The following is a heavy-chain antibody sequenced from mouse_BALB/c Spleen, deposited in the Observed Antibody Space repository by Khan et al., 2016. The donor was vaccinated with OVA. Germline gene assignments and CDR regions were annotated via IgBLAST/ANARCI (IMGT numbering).Heavy chain of an antibody. CDR3: ARIKKIVATYFDY. CDR1: GYTFTSYW. D-gene: IGHD1-1*01. V-gene: IGHV1S81*02. CDR2: TNPTNGRT. Sequence: QVQLQQSGAELVKAGASVKMSCKASGYTFTSYWMHWVKQRLGQGLEWFAETNPTNGRTYYNEKFKSKATLTVDKSSSTDYMLLSGPTLEDSAVYYCARIKKIVATYFDYWGQGTTLTVSS. J-gene: IGHJ2*01.